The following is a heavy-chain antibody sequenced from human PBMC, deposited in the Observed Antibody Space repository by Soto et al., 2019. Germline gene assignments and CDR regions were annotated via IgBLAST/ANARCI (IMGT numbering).Heavy chain of an antibody. Sequence: QVQLVQSGDEVKKPGASVKVSCKASGYIFVNYGIAWVRQAPGQGLEWMGWISPYTGNTHSATKVQGRLTMTTETSTRTAYMGLRSLTSDDTAVYYCVMVDNYVTPTPQDVWGQGTTVTVSS. CDR2: ISPYTGNT. V-gene: IGHV1-18*01. CDR3: VMVDNYVTPTPQDV. J-gene: IGHJ6*02. D-gene: IGHD3-16*01. CDR1: GYIFVNYG.